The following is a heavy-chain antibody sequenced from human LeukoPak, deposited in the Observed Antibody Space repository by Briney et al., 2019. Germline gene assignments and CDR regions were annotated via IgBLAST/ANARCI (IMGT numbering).Heavy chain of an antibody. CDR1: GFTFTTYW. J-gene: IGHJ5*02. D-gene: IGHD6-13*01. Sequence: GESLKISCKGSGFTFTTYWIAWVRQMPGQGLEWVGIIYPGKSNTRYSPSFQGQVTISADRSISTAYLQWSSLKASDTAMYYCARHGYSSSWHNNWFDPWGQGTLVTVSS. CDR3: ARHGYSSSWHNNWFDP. CDR2: IYPGKSNT. V-gene: IGHV5-51*01.